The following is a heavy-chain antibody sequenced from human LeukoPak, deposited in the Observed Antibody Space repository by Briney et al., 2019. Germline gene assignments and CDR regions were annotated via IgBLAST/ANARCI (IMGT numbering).Heavy chain of an antibody. CDR3: ARGGDGYNAFNWFDP. D-gene: IGHD5-24*01. J-gene: IGHJ5*02. Sequence: ASAKVSCKASGYTFTGYYMHWVRQAPGQGLEWMGWINPNSGGTNYAQKFQGRVTMTRDTSISTAYMELSRLRSDDTAVYYCARGGDGYNAFNWFDPWGQGTLVTVSS. CDR1: GYTFTGYY. CDR2: INPNSGGT. V-gene: IGHV1-2*02.